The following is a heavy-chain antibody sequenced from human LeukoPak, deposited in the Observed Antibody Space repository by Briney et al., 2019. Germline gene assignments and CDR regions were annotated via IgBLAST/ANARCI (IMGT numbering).Heavy chain of an antibody. V-gene: IGHV1-18*01. CDR2: ISAYNGNT. CDR1: GYTFTSYG. D-gene: IGHD2-2*01. CDR3: ARGGRDIVVVPAAVDY. Sequence: ASVKVSCKASGYTFTSYGISWVRQAPGQGLEWMGWISAYNGNTNYAQKLQGRVTMTTDTSTSTAYMELRSLRSDDTAVYYCARGGRDIVVVPAAVDYWGQEPWSPSPQ. J-gene: IGHJ4*01.